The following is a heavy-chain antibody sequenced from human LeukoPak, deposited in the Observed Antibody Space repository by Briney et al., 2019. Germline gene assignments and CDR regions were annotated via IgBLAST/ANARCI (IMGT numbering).Heavy chain of an antibody. V-gene: IGHV3-30*04. CDR2: ISYDGSNK. Sequence: PGRSLRLSCAASGFTFSSYAMHWVRQAPGKGLEWVAVISYDGSNKYYADSVKGRFTISRDNSKNTLYLQMNSLRAEDTAVYYCAGESEVIDPFDIWGQGTMVTVSS. D-gene: IGHD3-10*01. CDR1: GFTFSSYA. J-gene: IGHJ3*02. CDR3: AGESEVIDPFDI.